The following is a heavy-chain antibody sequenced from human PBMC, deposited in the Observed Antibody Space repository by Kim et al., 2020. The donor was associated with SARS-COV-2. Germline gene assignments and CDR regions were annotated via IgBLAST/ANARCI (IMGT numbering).Heavy chain of an antibody. D-gene: IGHD3-22*01. J-gene: IGHJ5*02. CDR1: GASIRSSSC. V-gene: IGHV4-4*02. Sequence: SETLSLTCVVSGASIRSSSCWSWVRQPPGKGLEWIGEVDHSGTTSYNVSLKNRVSILVDKSKNQFSLRPTSVSAADTAVYYCARGVSSAWTLRAWFDPWGQGTLVTVS. CDR3: ARGVSSAWTLRAWFDP. CDR2: VDHSGTT.